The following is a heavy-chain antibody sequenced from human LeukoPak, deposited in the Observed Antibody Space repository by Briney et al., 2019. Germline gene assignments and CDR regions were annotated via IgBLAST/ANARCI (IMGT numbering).Heavy chain of an antibody. CDR3: ARTQQLGRYFDY. CDR1: GFTFSSYA. V-gene: IGHV3-23*01. J-gene: IGHJ4*02. D-gene: IGHD6-13*01. CDR2: ISGSGGGT. Sequence: GGSLRLSCAASGFTFSSYAMSWVRQAPGKGLEWVSAISGSGGGTYYADSVKGRLTISRDNAKNSLYLQMNSLRAEDTAVYYCARTQQLGRYFDYWGQGTLVTVSS.